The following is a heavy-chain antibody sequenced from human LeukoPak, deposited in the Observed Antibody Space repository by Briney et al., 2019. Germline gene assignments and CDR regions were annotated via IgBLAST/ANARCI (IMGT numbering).Heavy chain of an antibody. CDR1: GGSISSYY. D-gene: IGHD5-12*01. CDR3: ARLGGYGYFDY. CDR2: IYYSGGT. V-gene: IGHV4-59*01. Sequence: PSETLSLTCTVSGGSISSYYWSWIRQPPGKGLEWIGYIYYSGGTNYNPSLKSRVTISVDTSKSQFSLKLSSVTAADTAVYYCARLGGYGYFDYWGQGTLVTVSS. J-gene: IGHJ4*02.